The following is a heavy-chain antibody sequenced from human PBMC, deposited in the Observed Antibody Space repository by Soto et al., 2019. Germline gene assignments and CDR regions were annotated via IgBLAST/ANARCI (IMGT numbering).Heavy chain of an antibody. Sequence: KTSETLCLTCTFSSGSISSYYWSWIRQPAGKGLEWIGRIYTSGSTSQNSYNPSLKSRVTRSLDTSKNQFSLKLSSVTAADTAVYYCARDSVGVAAPGDYWGQGTLVTVSS. D-gene: IGHD6-13*01. V-gene: IGHV4-4*07. J-gene: IGHJ4*02. CDR1: SGSISSYY. CDR3: ARDSVGVAAPGDY. CDR2: IYTSGSTSQN.